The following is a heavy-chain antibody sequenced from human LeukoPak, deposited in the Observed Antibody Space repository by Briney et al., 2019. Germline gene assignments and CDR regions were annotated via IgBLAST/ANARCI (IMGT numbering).Heavy chain of an antibody. CDR3: ARRYCSSTSCSFHYYYYMDV. D-gene: IGHD2-2*01. V-gene: IGHV1-2*02. Sequence: ASVKVSCKASGYTFTGYYMHWVRQAPGQGLEWMGWINPNSGGTNYAQKFQGRVTMTRDTSISTAYMELSRLRSDDTAVYYCARRYCSSTSCSFHYYYYMDVWGKGTTVPVSS. J-gene: IGHJ6*03. CDR1: GYTFTGYY. CDR2: INPNSGGT.